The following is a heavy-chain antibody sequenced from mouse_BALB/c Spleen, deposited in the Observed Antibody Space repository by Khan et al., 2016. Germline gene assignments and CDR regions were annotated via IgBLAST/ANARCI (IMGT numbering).Heavy chain of an antibody. CDR2: INTYSGES. Sequence: QIQLVQSGPELKKPGKTVKISCKASGYTFTNYGMNWVKQAPGKGLKWMGWINTYSGESTYADDFKGRFAFSLETSANTAYLQINNLKNEDTATXVGARYLYYYGSNRYFDDWGAGTTVTVSS. J-gene: IGHJ1*01. CDR3: ARYLYYYGSNRYFDD. V-gene: IGHV9-3-1*01. CDR1: GYTFTNYG. D-gene: IGHD1-1*01.